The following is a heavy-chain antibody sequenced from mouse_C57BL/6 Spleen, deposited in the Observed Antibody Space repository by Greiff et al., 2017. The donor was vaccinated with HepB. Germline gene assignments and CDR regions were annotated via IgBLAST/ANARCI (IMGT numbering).Heavy chain of an antibody. D-gene: IGHD4-1*01. CDR2: IDPSDSYT. CDR1: GYTFTSYW. Sequence: QVQLQQPGAELVMPGASVKLSCKASGYTFTSYWMHWVKQRPGQGLEWIGEIDPSDSYTNYNQKFKGKSTLTVDKSSSTAYMQLSSLTSEDSAVYYCARGGTGTGYFDYWGKGTTLTVSS. CDR3: ARGGTGTGYFDY. V-gene: IGHV1-69*01. J-gene: IGHJ2*01.